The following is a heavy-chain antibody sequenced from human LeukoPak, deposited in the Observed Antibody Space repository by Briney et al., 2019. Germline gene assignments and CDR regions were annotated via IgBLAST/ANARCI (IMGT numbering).Heavy chain of an antibody. D-gene: IGHD5-12*01. CDR1: GFTFSSYS. CDR2: IIASSGST. J-gene: IGHJ4*02. Sequence: GGSLRLSCAASGFTFSSYSMNWVRQAPGKGLEWVSTIIASSGSTFYADSVKGRFTTSKDTSKNTLYLHMSSLRADDTAVYYCAKGGYDYVEVAYFDYWGQGTLVTVSS. V-gene: IGHV3-23*01. CDR3: AKGGYDYVEVAYFDY.